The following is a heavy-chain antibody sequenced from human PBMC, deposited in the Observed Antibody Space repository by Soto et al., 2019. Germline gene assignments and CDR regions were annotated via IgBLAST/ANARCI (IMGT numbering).Heavy chain of an antibody. Sequence: ASVKVSCKASGGTFSSYAISWVRQAPGQGLEWMGGIIPIFGTANCAQKFQGRVTITADESTSTAYMELRSLRSEDTAVYYCARYYGGIVDYWGQGTLVTVSS. CDR3: ARYYGGIVDY. CDR1: GGTFSSYA. CDR2: IIPIFGTA. D-gene: IGHD4-17*01. J-gene: IGHJ4*02. V-gene: IGHV1-69*13.